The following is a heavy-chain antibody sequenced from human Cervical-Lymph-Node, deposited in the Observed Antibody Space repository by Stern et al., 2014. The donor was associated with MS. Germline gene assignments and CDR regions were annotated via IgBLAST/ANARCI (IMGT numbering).Heavy chain of an antibody. V-gene: IGHV4-61*02. D-gene: IGHD3-3*01. CDR3: ARESDFWSGINWFDP. CDR1: GGSISSGSYY. Sequence: VQLVESGPGLVKPSQTLSLTCTVSGGSISSGSYYWSWIRQPAGKGLEXIGRIYTSGSTNYNPSLKSRVTISVDTSKNQFSLQLSSVTAADTAVYYCARESDFWSGINWFDPWGQGTLVTVSS. J-gene: IGHJ5*02. CDR2: IYTSGST.